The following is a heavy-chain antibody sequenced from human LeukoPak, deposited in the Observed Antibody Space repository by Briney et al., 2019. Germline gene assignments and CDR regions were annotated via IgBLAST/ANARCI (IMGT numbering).Heavy chain of an antibody. Sequence: GGSLRLSCAASGFTFSTYWMSWIRQAPGKGLEWVSHISTGGSSIHYADSVKGRFTISRDNAKNSLYLQMNSLRAEDTAVYYCARDQSGYYYDSSGFLSWGQGTLVTVSS. CDR1: GFTFSTYW. D-gene: IGHD3-22*01. J-gene: IGHJ5*02. CDR2: ISTGGSSI. V-gene: IGHV3-11*01. CDR3: ARDQSGYYYDSSGFLS.